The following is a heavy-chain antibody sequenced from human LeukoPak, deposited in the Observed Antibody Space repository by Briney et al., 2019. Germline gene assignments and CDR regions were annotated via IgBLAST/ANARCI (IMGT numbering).Heavy chain of an antibody. J-gene: IGHJ4*02. CDR2: IYYSGGT. CDR3: ARYRWLQLGPFDY. V-gene: IGHV4-59*01. Sequence: PSETLSLTCTVSGGSISSYYWSWIRQPPGKGLEWIGYIYYSGGTNYNPSLKSRVTISVDTSKNQFSLKLGSVTAADTAVYYCARYRWLQLGPFDYWGQGTLVTVSS. D-gene: IGHD5-24*01. CDR1: GGSISSYY.